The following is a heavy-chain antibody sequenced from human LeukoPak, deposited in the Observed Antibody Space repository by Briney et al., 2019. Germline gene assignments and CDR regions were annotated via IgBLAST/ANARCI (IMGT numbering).Heavy chain of an antibody. J-gene: IGHJ6*03. Sequence: PSETLSLTCTVSGGSISSGSYYWGWIRQPAGKGLEWIGRIYTSGSTNYNPSLKSRVTISADTSKNQFSLKLSSVTAADTAVYYCARVPRSYYYYYMDVWGKGATVTVSS. V-gene: IGHV4-61*02. CDR3: ARVPRSYYYYYMDV. CDR1: GGSISSGSYY. CDR2: IYTSGST.